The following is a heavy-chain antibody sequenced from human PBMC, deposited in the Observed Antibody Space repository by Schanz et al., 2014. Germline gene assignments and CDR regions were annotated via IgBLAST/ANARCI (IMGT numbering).Heavy chain of an antibody. V-gene: IGHV3-74*01. Sequence: EVQLVESGGGLVQPGGSLRLSCAASGFTFSSYWMHWVRQVPGKGLVWVSRIKSDGSSTSYADSVKGRFTISRDNAENTLYLQMNTLRAEDTAVYYCARKMKLGVYGGKGHDSLDIWGQGTMVTVSS. D-gene: IGHD4-17*01. J-gene: IGHJ3*02. CDR3: ARKMKLGVYGGKGHDSLDI. CDR2: IKSDGSST. CDR1: GFTFSSYW.